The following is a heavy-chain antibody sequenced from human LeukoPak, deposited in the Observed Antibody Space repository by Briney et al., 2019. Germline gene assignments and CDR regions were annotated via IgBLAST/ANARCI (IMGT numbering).Heavy chain of an antibody. Sequence: PSETLSLTCTVSGGSISSGGYYWSWLRPHPGKGLEWIGYIYYSGSTYYNPSLKRRVTISVDTSKNQFSLKLSSVTAADTAVYYCAWSLGELSASPYYYGMDVWGQGTTVTVSS. D-gene: IGHD3-16*02. V-gene: IGHV4-31*03. J-gene: IGHJ6*02. CDR3: AWSLGELSASPYYYGMDV. CDR2: IYYSGST. CDR1: GGSISSGGYY.